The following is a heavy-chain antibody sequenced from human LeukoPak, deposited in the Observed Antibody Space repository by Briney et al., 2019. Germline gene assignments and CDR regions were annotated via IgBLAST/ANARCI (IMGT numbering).Heavy chain of an antibody. J-gene: IGHJ4*02. CDR3: ARHGGGWSFDY. V-gene: IGHV4-59*08. CDR1: GGSISTYY. CDR2: YSEST. D-gene: IGHD6-19*01. Sequence: PSETLSLTCTVSGGSISTYYWSWIRQAPGTPLEWIGYYSESTNYNPSLKSRVTISGDTSKNHFSLKLTSVTAADTAVYYCARHGGGWSFDYWGQGTLVIVSS.